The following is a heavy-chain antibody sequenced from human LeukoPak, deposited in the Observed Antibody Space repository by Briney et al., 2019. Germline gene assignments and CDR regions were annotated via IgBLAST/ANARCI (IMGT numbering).Heavy chain of an antibody. D-gene: IGHD3-10*01. CDR2: ISAYNGNT. CDR3: ARGGLLWFGESSYYYYYYMDV. Sequence: ASVKVSCKASGYTLTSYGISWVRQAPGQGLEWMGWISAYNGNTNYAQKLQGRVTMTTDTSTSTAYMELRSLRSDDTAVYYCARGGLLWFGESSYYYYYYMDVWGKGTTVTVSS. J-gene: IGHJ6*03. V-gene: IGHV1-18*01. CDR1: GYTLTSYG.